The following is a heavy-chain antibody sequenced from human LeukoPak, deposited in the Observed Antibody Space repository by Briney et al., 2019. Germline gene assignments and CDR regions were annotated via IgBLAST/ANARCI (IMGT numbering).Heavy chain of an antibody. CDR2: VNLQGST. Sequence: SGTLSLTCGVSGGSITSTNYWTWVRQPPGKGLEWIREVNLQGSTNYKPSLMGRVAISVDMSENHISLQLTSVTAAATAVYYCEREGGPYRPLDYSGQGTLVTVSS. V-gene: IGHV4-4*02. J-gene: IGHJ4*02. CDR1: GGSITSTNY. CDR3: EREGGPYRPLDY.